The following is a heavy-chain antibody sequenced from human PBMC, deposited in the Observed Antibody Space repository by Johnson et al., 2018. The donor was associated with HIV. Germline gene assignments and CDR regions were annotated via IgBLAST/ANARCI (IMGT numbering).Heavy chain of an antibody. D-gene: IGHD1-7*01. CDR3: ARGLTGTRMDAFDI. CDR1: GFTFSSYA. CDR2: ISYDGSNK. V-gene: IGHV3-30-3*01. J-gene: IGHJ3*02. Sequence: QVQLVESGGGVVQPGRSLRLSCAASGFTFSSYAMHWVRQAPGKGLEWVAVISYDGSNKYYADSVKGRFTISRDNSKNTLYLQMNSLRAEDTAVYYCARGLTGTRMDAFDIWGQGTMVTVSS.